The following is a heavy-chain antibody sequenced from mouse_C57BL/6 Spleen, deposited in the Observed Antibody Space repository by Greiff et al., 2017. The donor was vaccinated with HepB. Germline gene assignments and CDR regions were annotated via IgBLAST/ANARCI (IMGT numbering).Heavy chain of an antibody. D-gene: IGHD3-3*01. CDR3: ARRAFYAMDY. J-gene: IGHJ4*01. CDR2: IDPSDSET. V-gene: IGHV1-52*01. Sequence: QVQLKQSGAELVRPGSSVKLSCKASGYTFTSYWMHWVKQRPIQGLEWIGNIDPSDSETHYNQKFKDKATLTVDKSSSTAYMQLSSLTSEDSAVYYCARRAFYAMDYWGQGTSVTVSS. CDR1: GYTFTSYW.